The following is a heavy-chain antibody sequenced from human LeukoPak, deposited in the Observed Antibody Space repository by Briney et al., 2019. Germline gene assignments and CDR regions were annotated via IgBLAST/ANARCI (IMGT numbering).Heavy chain of an antibody. Sequence: GGSLRLSCAASGFTFSSYAMSWVRQAPGKGLEWVSAISGSGGSTYYADSVKGRFTISRDNSKNTLYLQMNSLRAEDTAVYYCAKDSAVSGSYPDASDIWGQGTMVTVSS. CDR3: AKDSAVSGSYPDASDI. V-gene: IGHV3-23*01. CDR1: GFTFSSYA. D-gene: IGHD1-26*01. CDR2: ISGSGGST. J-gene: IGHJ3*02.